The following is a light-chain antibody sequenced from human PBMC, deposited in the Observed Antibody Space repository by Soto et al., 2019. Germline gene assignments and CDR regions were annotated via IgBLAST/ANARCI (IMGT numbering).Light chain of an antibody. CDR1: STDVGAYNY. CDR3: SSYTTSTTLV. V-gene: IGLV2-14*03. Sequence: QSVLTQPASVSGSPGQSITISCTGTSTDVGAYNYVSWYQQNPGKAPKLSIYDVTNRPSGVSNRFSGSKSGNTASLTISGLQAEDEADYYCSSYTTSTTLVFGGGTKLTVL. CDR2: DVT. J-gene: IGLJ2*01.